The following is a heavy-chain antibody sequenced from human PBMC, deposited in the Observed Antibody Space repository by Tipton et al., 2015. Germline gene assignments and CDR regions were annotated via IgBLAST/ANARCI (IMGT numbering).Heavy chain of an antibody. J-gene: IGHJ5*02. CDR1: SDSINKYY. CDR2: IQYSGGT. V-gene: IGHV4-59*12. D-gene: IGHD3-10*01. CDR3: ARDGSGSLSWFDP. Sequence: LRLSCTVSSDSINKYYWSWIRQPPGKELQWIGYIQYSGGTNYNPSLESRVSMSVDTSKTQFSLQLNSVTPEDTAVYYCARDGSGSLSWFDPWGQGTLVTVSS.